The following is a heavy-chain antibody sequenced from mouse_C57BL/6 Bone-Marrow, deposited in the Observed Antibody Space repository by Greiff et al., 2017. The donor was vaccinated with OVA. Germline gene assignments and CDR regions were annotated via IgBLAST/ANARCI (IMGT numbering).Heavy chain of an antibody. Sequence: QVQLQQSGAELVKPGASVKMSCKASGYTFTSYWITWVKQRPGQGLEWIGDIYPGSGSTNYNEKFKSKATLTVDTSSSTAYMQLSSLKSEDSAVYYCLIYYGNSCAYWGQGTLVTVSA. CDR2: IYPGSGST. CDR1: GYTFTSYW. J-gene: IGHJ3*01. D-gene: IGHD2-1*01. V-gene: IGHV1-55*01. CDR3: LIYYGNSCAY.